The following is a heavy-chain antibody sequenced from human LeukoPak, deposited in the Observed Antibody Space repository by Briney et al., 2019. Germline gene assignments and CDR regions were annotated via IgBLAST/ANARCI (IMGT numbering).Heavy chain of an antibody. CDR3: VHFWSGYST. CDR2: INHSGST. D-gene: IGHD3-3*01. CDR1: GGSFSGYY. J-gene: IGHJ5*02. Sequence: PSETLSLTCSVYGGSFSGYYWTWIRQPPGKGLEWIGEINHSGSTSYNPSLNSRVTISVDTSKNQFSLILSSVTAADTAVYYCVHFWSGYSTLGQGTLVTVSP. V-gene: IGHV4-34*01.